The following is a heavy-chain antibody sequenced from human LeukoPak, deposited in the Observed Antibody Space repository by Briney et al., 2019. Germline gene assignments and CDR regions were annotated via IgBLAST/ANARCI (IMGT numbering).Heavy chain of an antibody. Sequence: GASVKVSFKASGYTFTSYGISWVRQPPGQGLEWMGWISAYNGNTNYAQKLQGRVTMTTDTSTSTAYMELRSLRSDDTAVYYCAREYCSSTSCGALDYWGQGTLVTVSS. J-gene: IGHJ4*02. D-gene: IGHD2-2*01. CDR1: GYTFTSYG. CDR2: ISAYNGNT. V-gene: IGHV1-18*01. CDR3: AREYCSSTSCGALDY.